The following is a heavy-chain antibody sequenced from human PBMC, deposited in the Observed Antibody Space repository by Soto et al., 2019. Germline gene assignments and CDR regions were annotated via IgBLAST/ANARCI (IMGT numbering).Heavy chain of an antibody. CDR3: ASSKHDAGSSGYQEGLLDY. V-gene: IGHV4-38-2*01. CDR1: GYSISSGYY. Sequence: SETLSLTCAVSGYSISSGYYWGWIRQPPGKGLEWIGSIYHSGSTYYNPSLKSRVTISVDTSKNQFSLKLTSVTAADTAVYYCASSKHDAGSSGYQEGLLDYRGQGALVTVSS. CDR2: IYHSGST. J-gene: IGHJ4*02. D-gene: IGHD3-22*01.